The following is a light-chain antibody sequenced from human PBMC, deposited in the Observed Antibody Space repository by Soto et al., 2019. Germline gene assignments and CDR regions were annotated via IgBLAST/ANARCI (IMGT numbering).Light chain of an antibody. CDR1: SSNIGSNT. Sequence: QSVVTQSPSASGTPGQRVTLSCSGSSSNIGSNTVNWYQQLPGTAPKLLIHTNNQRPSGVPDRFSGSKSGTSASLAISGLQSEDEAVYYCATWDDSLIGPVFGGGTKVTVL. CDR2: TNN. CDR3: ATWDDSLIGPV. V-gene: IGLV1-44*01. J-gene: IGLJ2*01.